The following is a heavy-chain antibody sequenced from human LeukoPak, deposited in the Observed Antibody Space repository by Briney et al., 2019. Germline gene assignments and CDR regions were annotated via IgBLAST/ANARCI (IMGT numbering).Heavy chain of an antibody. CDR2: ISSRGNTI. V-gene: IGHV3-48*03. D-gene: IGHD5-24*01. CDR3: ARSLGPTRPFDY. Sequence: GGSLRLSCAASGFTFSSYEMNWVRQAPGKGLEWVSYISSRGNTIYYADSVKGRFTISRGNAKISLYLQMNSLRVEDTAIYYCARSLGPTRPFDYWGQGTLLIVSS. J-gene: IGHJ4*02. CDR1: GFTFSSYE.